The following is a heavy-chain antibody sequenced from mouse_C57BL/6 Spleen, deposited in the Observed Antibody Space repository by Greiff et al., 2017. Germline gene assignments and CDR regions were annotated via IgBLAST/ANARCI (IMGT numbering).Heavy chain of an antibody. J-gene: IGHJ2*01. CDR2: IYPGDGNT. CDR3: ARDTTEVDFDY. D-gene: IGHD1-1*01. V-gene: IGHV1-4*01. CDR1: GYTFTSSW. Sequence: VQLQQSGPELVRPGASVKMSCKASGYTFTSSWMHWVKQRPGQGLEWIGQIYPGDGNTNYNQKFKGKATLTADKSSSTAYMQLSSLTSEDSAVYFCARDTTEVDFDYWGQGTTLTVSS.